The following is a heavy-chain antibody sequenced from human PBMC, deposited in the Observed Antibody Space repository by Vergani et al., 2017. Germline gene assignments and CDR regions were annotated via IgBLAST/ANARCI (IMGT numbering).Heavy chain of an antibody. CDR3: TKYLRDSSDGLPDS. J-gene: IGHJ4*02. CDR2: IGKDGINT. CDR1: GFIFSNFG. V-gene: IGHV3-30*02. Sequence: QVQLVESAGGVVQPGGSLRLSCAASGFIFSNFGMHWIREAPGKGLEWLAYIGKDGINTRYRDAVKGRFTVSRYNSKDILYLQMDSLRSEDTALYYCTKYLRDSSDGLPDSWCPGTIVIVSS. D-gene: IGHD2-21*02.